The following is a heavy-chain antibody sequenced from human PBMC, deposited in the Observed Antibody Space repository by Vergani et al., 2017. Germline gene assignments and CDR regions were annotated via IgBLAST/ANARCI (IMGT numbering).Heavy chain of an antibody. CDR1: GGSFSGYY. CDR3: ARSGRPRMVAARPFYWCFDL. J-gene: IGHJ2*01. CDR2: INHSGST. Sequence: QVQLQQWGAGRLKPSETLSLTCAVYGGSFSGYYWSWIRQPPGKGLEWIGEINHSGSTNYNPSLKSRVTISVDTSKNQFSLKLRSVTAADTAVYYCARSGRPRMVAARPFYWCFDLWGRGTLVTVSS. D-gene: IGHD6-6*01. V-gene: IGHV4-34*01.